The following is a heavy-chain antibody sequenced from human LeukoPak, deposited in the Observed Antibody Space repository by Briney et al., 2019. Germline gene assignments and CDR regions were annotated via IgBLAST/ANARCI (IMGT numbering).Heavy chain of an antibody. D-gene: IGHD1-26*01. CDR2: IRSKAKSYAT. J-gene: IGHJ4*02. CDR3: TRRAQMWEPEY. CDR1: GVTFSGSA. Sequence: PGGSLRLSCAASGVTFSGSAMHWVRPAPGKGLEWVGRIRSKAKSYATAYAASVKGRCTISRDDSKNTAYLQMNSLKTEDTAVYYCTRRAQMWEPEYWGQGTLVTVSS. V-gene: IGHV3-73*01.